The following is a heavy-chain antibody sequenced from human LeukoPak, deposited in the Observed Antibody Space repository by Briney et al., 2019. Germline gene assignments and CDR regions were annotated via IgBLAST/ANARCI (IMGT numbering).Heavy chain of an antibody. CDR3: ARVGRSRGSLPNSYYYMDV. CDR1: GDIFNSYS. V-gene: IGHV1-69*05. CDR2: IIPIFGSA. J-gene: IGHJ6*03. Sequence: ASVKVSCQASGDIFNSYSISWVRQAPGQGLEWMGGIIPIFGSANYAQKFQGRVTITTDQSTSTAYMELSSLSSEDTAVYYCARVGRSRGSLPNSYYYMDVWGKGTTVTVSS. D-gene: IGHD1-26*01.